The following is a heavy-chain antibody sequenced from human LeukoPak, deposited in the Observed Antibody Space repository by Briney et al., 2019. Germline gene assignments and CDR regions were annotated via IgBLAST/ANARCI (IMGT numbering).Heavy chain of an antibody. CDR3: AKDDAFDI. CDR2: ISYDGSNK. CDR1: GFTFSSYA. Sequence: SGRSLRLSCAASGFTFSSYAMHWVRQAPGKGLEWVAVISYDGSNKYYADSVKGRFTISRDNSKNTLYLQMNSLRAEDTAVYYCAKDDAFDIWGQGTMVTVSS. J-gene: IGHJ3*02. V-gene: IGHV3-30*04.